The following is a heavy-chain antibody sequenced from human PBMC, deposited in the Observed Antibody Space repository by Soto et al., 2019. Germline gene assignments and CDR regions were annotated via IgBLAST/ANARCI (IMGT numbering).Heavy chain of an antibody. CDR1: GYTFTSYF. J-gene: IGHJ6*02. CDR2: ISAYNGNT. Sequence: SVKISCKASGYTFTSYFITWVRHAPGRGLEWMGWISAYNGNTNYPQMLQGRVTMTTDTTTSAAYMELRSLRSDDTAVYYCARQNYYSGMDVWDQGTKVTVSS. V-gene: IGHV1-18*01. CDR3: ARQNYYSGMDV.